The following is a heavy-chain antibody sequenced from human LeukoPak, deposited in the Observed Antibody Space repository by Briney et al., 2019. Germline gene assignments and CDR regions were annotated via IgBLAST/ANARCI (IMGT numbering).Heavy chain of an antibody. CDR1: GGTFSSYA. CDR2: IIPIFGTA. J-gene: IGHJ4*02. CDR3: ATNLRGYYDSSGYSN. Sequence: ASVKGSCKASGGTFSSYAISWVREAPGHGLEWRGGIIPIFGTANYAQKFQGRVTITTDESTSTAYMELSSLRSEDTAVYYCATNLRGYYDSSGYSNWGQGTLVTVSS. V-gene: IGHV1-69*05. D-gene: IGHD3-22*01.